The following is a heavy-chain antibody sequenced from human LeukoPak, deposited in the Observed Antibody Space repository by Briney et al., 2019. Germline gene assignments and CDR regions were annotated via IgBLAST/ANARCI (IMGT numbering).Heavy chain of an antibody. CDR1: GFTFDDYA. CDR2: ISWNSGSI. J-gene: IGHJ4*02. V-gene: IGHV3-9*01. CDR3: AKGLRFAAADPDY. Sequence: GGSLRLSCAASGFTFDDYAMHWVRQAPGKGLEWVSGISWNSGSIGYADSVKGRFTISRDNAKNSLYLQMNSLRAEDTALYYCAKGLRFAAADPDYWGQGTLVTVSS. D-gene: IGHD6-13*01.